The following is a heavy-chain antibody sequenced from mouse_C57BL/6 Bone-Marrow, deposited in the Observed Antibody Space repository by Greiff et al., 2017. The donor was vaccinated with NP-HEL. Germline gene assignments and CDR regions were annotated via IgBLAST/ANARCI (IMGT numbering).Heavy chain of an antibody. J-gene: IGHJ3*01. CDR1: GFTFSDYG. V-gene: IGHV5-17*01. CDR2: ISSGSSTI. D-gene: IGHD2-2*01. Sequence: EVKLVESGGGLVKPGGSLKLSCAASGFTFSDYGMHWVRQAPEKGLEWVAYISSGSSTIYYADTVKGRFTISRDNAKNTLFLQMTRLRSEDTARYYCARPDGYDRAWFAYWGQGTLVTVSA. CDR3: ARPDGYDRAWFAY.